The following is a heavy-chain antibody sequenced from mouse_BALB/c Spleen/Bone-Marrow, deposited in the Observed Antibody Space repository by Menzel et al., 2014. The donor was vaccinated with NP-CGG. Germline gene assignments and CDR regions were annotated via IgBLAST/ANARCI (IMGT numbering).Heavy chain of an antibody. CDR2: ISSGGSM. Sequence: EVQLVESGGGLVQPGGSLKLSCAASGFTFXSFVMSWVRQTPEKRLEWVASISSGGSMYYSDSVKGRFIISRDNARNILYLQMSSLRSEDTAMYYCARDYYGSSHFDYWGQGSTLTVSS. V-gene: IGHV5-6-5*01. CDR3: ARDYYGSSHFDY. CDR1: GFTFXSFV. D-gene: IGHD1-1*01. J-gene: IGHJ2*01.